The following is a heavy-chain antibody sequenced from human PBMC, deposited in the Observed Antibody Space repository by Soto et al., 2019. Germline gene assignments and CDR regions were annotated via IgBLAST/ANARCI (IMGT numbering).Heavy chain of an antibody. Sequence: GPLRLPCSASGFTFTRYSMNWVRQAPGKGLEWVSSISSTTNYIYYGDSMKGRFTISRDNAKNSLYLEMNSLRAEDTAVYYCARESEDLTSNFDYWGQGTLVTVYS. CDR3: ARESEDLTSNFDY. V-gene: IGHV3-21*06. CDR1: GFTFTRYS. D-gene: IGHD7-27*01. CDR2: ISSTTNYI. J-gene: IGHJ4*02.